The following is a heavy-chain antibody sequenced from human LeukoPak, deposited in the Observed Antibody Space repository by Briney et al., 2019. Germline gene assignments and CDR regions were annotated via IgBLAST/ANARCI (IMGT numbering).Heavy chain of an antibody. D-gene: IGHD3-10*01. V-gene: IGHV4-38-2*01. CDR2: INYSGST. Sequence: GSLRLSCAASGFXFSDYYMSWIRQAPGKGLEWIASINYSGSTYYNPSLKSRVTISVDTSENQFSLKLSSVTAADTAVYYCARYVVYGSGKYYFDYWGQGTLVTASS. J-gene: IGHJ4*02. CDR3: ARYVVYGSGKYYFDY. CDR1: GFXFSDYY.